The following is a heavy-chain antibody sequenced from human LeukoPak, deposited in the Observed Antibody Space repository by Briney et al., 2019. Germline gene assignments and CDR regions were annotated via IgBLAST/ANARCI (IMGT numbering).Heavy chain of an antibody. CDR2: INTNTGNP. J-gene: IGHJ4*02. D-gene: IGHD3-10*01. V-gene: IGHV7-4-1*02. CDR1: GYTFTSYA. Sequence: GASVKVSCKASGYTFTSYAMNWVRQAPGQGLEWMGWINTNTGNPTYAQGVTGRFVFSLDTSVSTAYLQISSLKAEDTVVYYCALEGRLRGDYFDYWGQGTLVTVSS. CDR3: ALEGRLRGDYFDY.